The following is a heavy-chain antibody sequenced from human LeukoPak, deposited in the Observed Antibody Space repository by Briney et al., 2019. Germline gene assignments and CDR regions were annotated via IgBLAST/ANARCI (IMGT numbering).Heavy chain of an antibody. D-gene: IGHD2-2*01. CDR3: AKNIRDQLLCGFNY. J-gene: IGHJ4*02. CDR1: GFTFDASA. Sequence: GESLTLSCAASGFTFDASAMSWVRQAPGKGLEWVAVITGGGESTYYPDSVKGRFKISRQNSKNTLFVQVTSLRAEDTAVYFCAKNIRDQLLCGFNYWGQGIVVTVSS. V-gene: IGHV3-23*01. CDR2: ITGGGEST.